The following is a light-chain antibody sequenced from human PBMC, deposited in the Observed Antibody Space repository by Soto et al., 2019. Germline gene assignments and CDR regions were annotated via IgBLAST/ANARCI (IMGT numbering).Light chain of an antibody. V-gene: IGKV3-20*01. Sequence: EIVLTQSPGTLSLSPGERATLSCRASQSVSGSYLAWYQQKPGQAPRLLMYGASNRATGIPERFSGSGSGTEFTLTISRLEPEDFAVYYCQQYGSTPRTFGQGTKVEIK. CDR1: QSVSGSY. CDR2: GAS. J-gene: IGKJ1*01. CDR3: QQYGSTPRT.